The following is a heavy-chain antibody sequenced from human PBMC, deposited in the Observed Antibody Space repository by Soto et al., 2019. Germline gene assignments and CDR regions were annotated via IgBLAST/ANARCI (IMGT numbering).Heavy chain of an antibody. J-gene: IGHJ3*01. CDR1: GDSVSSDITS. V-gene: IGHV6-1*01. CDR3: ACGKALEV. D-gene: IGHD1-26*01. CDR2: TYYRSKWFH. Sequence: QGQLQQSGPGLVKPSQTLSLTCAISGDSVSSDITSWNWIRQSPSRGLEWLGRTYYRSKWFHDYAATVKSRITINPDTSNNRLSRGLSGMTPEDTAVYFCACGKALEVWGQGTVVTVSS.